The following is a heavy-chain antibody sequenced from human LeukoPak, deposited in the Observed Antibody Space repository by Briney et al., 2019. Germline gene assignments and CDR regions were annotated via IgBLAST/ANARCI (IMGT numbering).Heavy chain of an antibody. V-gene: IGHV1-8*02. CDR2: MNPNSGNT. CDR1: GYAFAGYY. Sequence: ASVKVSCKASGYAFAGYYMHWVRQAPGQGLEWMGRMNPNSGNTGYAQKFQGRVTMTRNTSISTAYMELSSLGSEDTSVYYCAAGITGEYFDYWGQGTLVTVSS. J-gene: IGHJ4*02. CDR3: AAGITGEYFDY. D-gene: IGHD1-14*01.